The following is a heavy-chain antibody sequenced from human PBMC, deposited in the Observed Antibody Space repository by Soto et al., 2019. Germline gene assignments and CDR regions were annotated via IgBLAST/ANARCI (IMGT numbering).Heavy chain of an antibody. J-gene: IGHJ6*02. V-gene: IGHV2-70*01. D-gene: IGHD6-19*01. CDR2: IDWDDDK. CDR1: GFSLSTSGMC. CDR3: ARIGRTRALSVAGTLDYYYYGMDV. Sequence: SGPTLVNPTQTLTLTCTFSGFSLSTSGMCVSWIRQPPGKAPEWLALIDWDDDKYYSTSLRTRLTISKDTSKNQVVLTMTNMDPVDTATYYCARIGRTRALSVAGTLDYYYYGMDVWGQGTTVTVSS.